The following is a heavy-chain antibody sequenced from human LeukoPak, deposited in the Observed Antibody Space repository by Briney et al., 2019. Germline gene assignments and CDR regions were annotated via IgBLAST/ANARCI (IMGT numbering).Heavy chain of an antibody. J-gene: IGHJ4*02. V-gene: IGHV3-21*01. CDR1: GFTFSSYS. CDR3: ARPHYYNSSGYYYLFDY. D-gene: IGHD3-22*01. CDR2: ISSSSSYI. Sequence: GGSLRLSCAASGFTFSSYSMNWVRQAPGKGLEWVASISSSSSYIYYADSLKSRFTTSRDNAKTSLYLQMNSLRAEDTAVYYCARPHYYNSSGYYYLFDYWGQGTLVTVSS.